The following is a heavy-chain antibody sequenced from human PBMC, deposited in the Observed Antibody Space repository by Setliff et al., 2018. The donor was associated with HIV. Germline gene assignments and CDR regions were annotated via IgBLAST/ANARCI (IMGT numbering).Heavy chain of an antibody. J-gene: IGHJ4*02. D-gene: IGHD3-10*01. CDR3: ARDVSVRGGYYFDY. CDR1: GDSISSGGYY. CDR2: IYHSGST. Sequence: SETLSLTCTVSGDSISSGGYYWTWIRQYPGKGLEWIGYIYHSGSTYYNPSLKSRVTVSLDTSKNQFSLNLRSVTAADTAFYYCARDVSVRGGYYFDYWGQGTLVTVSS. V-gene: IGHV4-31*03.